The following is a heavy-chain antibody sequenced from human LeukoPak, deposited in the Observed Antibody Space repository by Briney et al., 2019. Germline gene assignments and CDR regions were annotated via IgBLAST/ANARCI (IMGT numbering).Heavy chain of an antibody. D-gene: IGHD3-9*01. CDR2: ISPKSDFI. CDR3: ARADCSASTCYLRRSWFDP. V-gene: IGHV3-21*01. J-gene: IGHJ5*02. Sequence: GGSLKLSCTSSGFSINSYDMNWVRQAPGKGLEWVSSISPKSDFIYYSDSVRGRFTISRDNADNSLYLQMNSLRAEDTAVYCCARADCSASTCYLRRSWFDPWGQGTLVTVSS. CDR1: GFSINSYD.